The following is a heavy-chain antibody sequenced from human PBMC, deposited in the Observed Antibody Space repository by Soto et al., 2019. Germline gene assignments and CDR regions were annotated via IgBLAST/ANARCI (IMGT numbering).Heavy chain of an antibody. CDR2: INSDGSST. CDR3: ARVDFWSGRVDY. Sequence: GGSLRLSCAASGFTFSSYWMHWVRQAPGKGLVWVSRINSDGSSTSYADSVKGRFTISRDNAKNTLYLQMNSLRAEDTAVYYCARVDFWSGRVDYWGQGTLVTVSS. J-gene: IGHJ4*02. CDR1: GFTFSSYW. V-gene: IGHV3-74*01. D-gene: IGHD3-3*01.